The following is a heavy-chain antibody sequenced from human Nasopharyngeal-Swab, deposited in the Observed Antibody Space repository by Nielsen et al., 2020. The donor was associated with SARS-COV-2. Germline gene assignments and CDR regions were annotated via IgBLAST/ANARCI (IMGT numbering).Heavy chain of an antibody. V-gene: IGHV4-34*01. J-gene: IGHJ6*02. CDR3: ARDKGFSMDV. CDR2: VNHGGDT. Sequence: SETLSLTCAVYGGSFSGHQWSWVRQPPGKGLEWIGEVNHGGDTYYNPSLKSRVSISVDTSKNQFSLRLNSVTAADTAVYYCARDKGFSMDVWGQGTTVTVSS. CDR1: GGSFSGHQ.